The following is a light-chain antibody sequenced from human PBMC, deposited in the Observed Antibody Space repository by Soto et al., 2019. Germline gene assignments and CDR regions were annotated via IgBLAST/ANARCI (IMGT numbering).Light chain of an antibody. CDR2: GAS. V-gene: IGKV1-39*01. Sequence: DIQVTQSPSSLSASGGDRITITCRSGQSVSNYLNWYQQRPGKAPKVLIYGASNLQSGVPSRFSGRGSGTDFALTISSLQPEDFATYYCQQSYTTPPTFGQGTKVDI. CDR1: QSVSNY. J-gene: IGKJ1*01. CDR3: QQSYTTPPT.